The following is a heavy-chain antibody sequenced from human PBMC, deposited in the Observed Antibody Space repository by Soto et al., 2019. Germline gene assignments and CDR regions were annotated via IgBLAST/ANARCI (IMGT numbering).Heavy chain of an antibody. CDR1: GGSIRVDC. D-gene: IGHD3-22*01. CDR3: ARMSNSGFYRPEGDYYYYGMDV. V-gene: IGHV4-4*07. CDR2: MYISGTT. Sequence: QVQLQESGPGLVRPSETLAVTCSVSGGSIRVDCWSWIRQPAGKGLEWIGRMYISGTTKDNPSLKSRVTMSADTAKNKFSLKLTSVTAADTAIYYCARMSNSGFYRPEGDYYYYGMDVWGQGTTVTVSS. J-gene: IGHJ6*02.